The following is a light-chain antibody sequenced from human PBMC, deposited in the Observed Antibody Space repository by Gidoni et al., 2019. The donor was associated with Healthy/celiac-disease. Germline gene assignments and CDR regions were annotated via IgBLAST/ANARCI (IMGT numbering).Light chain of an antibody. J-gene: IGKJ1*01. CDR2: GAS. V-gene: IGKV3-20*01. Sequence: EIVLTQSPGTLSLSPGERATLSCRASQSFSSSYLAWYQQKPGKAPRLLIYGASSRATGIPDRFSGSVSGTDFTLTISRLAPEDFAVYYCQQYGSSPLTFGQGTKVEIK. CDR3: QQYGSSPLT. CDR1: QSFSSSY.